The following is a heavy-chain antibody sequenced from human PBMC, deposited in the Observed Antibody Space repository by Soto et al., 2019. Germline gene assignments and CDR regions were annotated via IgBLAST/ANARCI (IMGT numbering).Heavy chain of an antibody. CDR1: GFAFSDYW. V-gene: IGHV3-74*01. D-gene: IGHD2-15*01. CDR2: ISGDMSST. J-gene: IGHJ4*02. Sequence: GGSLRLSCAASGFAFSDYWMHWFRQVPGKGLVWVSRISGDMSSTDYADSVKGRFTISRDNAKNTLYVQMNSLRAEDTAVYYCARGIGFSAQDYWGQGTPVTVSS. CDR3: ARGIGFSAQDY.